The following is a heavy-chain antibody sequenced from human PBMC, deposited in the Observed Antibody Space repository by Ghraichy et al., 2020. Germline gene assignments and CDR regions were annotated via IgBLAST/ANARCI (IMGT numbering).Heavy chain of an antibody. J-gene: IGHJ3*02. CDR1: GGSISSSSYY. D-gene: IGHD3-22*01. CDR3: ARHYYDSSGYYFDAFDI. Sequence: TLSLTCTVSGGSISSSSYYWGWIRQPPGKGLEWIGSIYYSGSTYYNPSLKSRVTMSVDTSKNQFSLKLSSVTAADTAVYSCARHYYDSSGYYFDAFDIWGQGTMVTVSS. CDR2: IYYSGST. V-gene: IGHV4-39*01.